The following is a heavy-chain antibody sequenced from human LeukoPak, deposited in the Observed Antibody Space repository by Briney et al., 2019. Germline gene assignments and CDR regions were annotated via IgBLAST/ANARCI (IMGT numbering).Heavy chain of an antibody. V-gene: IGHV1-69*05. D-gene: IGHD4-11*01. Sequence: SVKVSCKASGGTFSSYAISWVRQAPGQGLEWMGRIIPIFGTANYAQKFQGRVTITTDESTSTAYMELSSLRSEDTAVYYCARATTLKWEAYYFEYCGQGTLVTVSS. CDR3: ARATTLKWEAYYFEY. CDR1: GGTFSSYA. J-gene: IGHJ4*02. CDR2: IIPIFGTA.